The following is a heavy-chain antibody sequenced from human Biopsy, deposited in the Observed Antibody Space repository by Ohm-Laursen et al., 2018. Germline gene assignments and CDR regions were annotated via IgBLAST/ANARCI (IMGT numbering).Heavy chain of an antibody. V-gene: IGHV4-4*07. CDR3: AREDEGLLRALDL. CDR1: GASMTGYF. D-gene: IGHD3-3*01. J-gene: IGHJ3*01. Sequence: SDTLSLTCTVSGASMTGYFWTWVRQPADKGLEWIGHIYTIGDTTYNPSLESRVTMSLDTSENQFSLKMTSLTAADTAVYFCAREDEGLLRALDLWGQGTMVTVSS. CDR2: IYTIGDT.